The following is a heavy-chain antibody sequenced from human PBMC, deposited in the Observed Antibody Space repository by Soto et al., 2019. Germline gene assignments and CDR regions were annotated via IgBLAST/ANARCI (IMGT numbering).Heavy chain of an antibody. CDR2: ITESGGDT. CDR1: RFTFGNFV. J-gene: IGHJ6*02. V-gene: IGHV3-23*01. Sequence: GGSLRLSCAASRFTFGNFVMRWVRQTPEKGQEWVSTITESGGDTYYTDSVKGRFTISRDNSKNTLYLQRTSLRAEDTALYYCTRASADRNHMEVWGPGTTVTVSS. CDR3: TRASADRNHMEV.